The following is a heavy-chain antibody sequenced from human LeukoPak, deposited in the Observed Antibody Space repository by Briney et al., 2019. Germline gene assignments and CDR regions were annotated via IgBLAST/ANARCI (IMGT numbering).Heavy chain of an antibody. CDR2: IWYDGSNK. CDR1: GFTFSSYG. D-gene: IGHD3-9*01. J-gene: IGHJ4*02. CDR3: AKNTGGTGYLPLDY. V-gene: IGHV3-33*06. Sequence: GGSLRLSCAASGFTFSSYGMHWVRQAPGKGLEWVAVIWYDGSNKYYADSVKGRFTISRDNSKNTLYLQMNSLRAEDTAVYYCAKNTGGTGYLPLDYWGQGTLVTVSS.